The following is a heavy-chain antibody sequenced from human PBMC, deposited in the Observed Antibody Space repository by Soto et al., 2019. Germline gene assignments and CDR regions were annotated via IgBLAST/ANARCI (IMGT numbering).Heavy chain of an antibody. D-gene: IGHD4-17*01. V-gene: IGHV3-64*01. CDR1: GFTFRTYT. CDR3: ARDGYGDYLIFDS. J-gene: IGHJ4*02. CDR2: ISSNGDNT. Sequence: EVQLVESGGGLVQPGGSLRLSCAASGFTFRTYTMHWVRQAPGKGLEYISAISSNGDNTYYANSVKGRFTISRDNSKNTLFLQMGSLTTEDMAVYYCARDGYGDYLIFDSWGQGTLVTVSS.